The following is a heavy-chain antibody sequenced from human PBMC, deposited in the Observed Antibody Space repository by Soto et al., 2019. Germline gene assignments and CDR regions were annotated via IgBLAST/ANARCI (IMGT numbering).Heavy chain of an antibody. D-gene: IGHD4-17*01. Sequence: GGSLRLSCAASGFTFSSYWMHWVRQAPGKGLVWVSRINSDGSNTSYADSVKGRFTISRDNAKNTLYLQMNSLRAEDTAVYYCARDRTVTTRVDWFDPWGQGTLVTVSS. V-gene: IGHV3-74*01. CDR1: GFTFSSYW. CDR3: ARDRTVTTRVDWFDP. CDR2: INSDGSNT. J-gene: IGHJ5*02.